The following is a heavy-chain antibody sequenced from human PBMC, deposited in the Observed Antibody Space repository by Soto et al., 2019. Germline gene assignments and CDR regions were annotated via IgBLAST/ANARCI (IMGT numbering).Heavy chain of an antibody. Sequence: GGSLRLSCAASGFTFDDYAMHWVRQAPGKGLEWVSGISWNSGSIGYADSVKGRFTISRDNAKNSLYLQMNSLRAEDTALYYCAKGAFEVVVPAALGSWGQGTLVTVSS. CDR1: GFTFDDYA. J-gene: IGHJ5*02. CDR2: ISWNSGSI. V-gene: IGHV3-9*01. D-gene: IGHD2-2*01. CDR3: AKGAFEVVVPAALGS.